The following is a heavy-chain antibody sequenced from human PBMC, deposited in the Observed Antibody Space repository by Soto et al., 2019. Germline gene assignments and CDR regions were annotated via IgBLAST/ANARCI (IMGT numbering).Heavy chain of an antibody. V-gene: IGHV4-61*01. J-gene: IGHJ3*02. CDR1: GGSVSSGSYH. CDR3: ARGGGDNMAFDI. Sequence: PSETLSLTCTVSGGSVSSGSYHWSWIRQPPGKGLEWIGYIYYSGSTNYNPSLKSRVTISVDTSKDQFSLKLSSVTAADTAVYYCARGGGDNMAFDIWGQGTMVTVSS. CDR2: IYYSGST. D-gene: IGHD2-21*01.